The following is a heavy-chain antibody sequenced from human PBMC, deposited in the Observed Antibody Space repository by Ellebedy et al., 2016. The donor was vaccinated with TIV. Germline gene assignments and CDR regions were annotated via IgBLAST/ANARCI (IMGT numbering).Heavy chain of an antibody. D-gene: IGHD3-9*01. V-gene: IGHV4-39*01. CDR3: ARHPRDILTGQTNWFDP. J-gene: IGHJ5*02. CDR1: GGSISSSSYY. CDR2: IYYSGST. Sequence: SETLSLXXTVSGGSISSSSYYWGWIRQPPGMGLEWIGSIYYSGSTYYNPSLKSRVTISVDTSKNQFSLKLSSVTAADTAVYYCARHPRDILTGQTNWFDPWGQGTLVTVSS.